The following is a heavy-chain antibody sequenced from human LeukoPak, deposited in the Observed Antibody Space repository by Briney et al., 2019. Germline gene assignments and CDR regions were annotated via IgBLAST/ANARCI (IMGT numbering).Heavy chain of an antibody. Sequence: GGSLRLSCAASGFTFSSYWMSWVRQAPGKGLEWVANIKQDGSEKYYVDSVKGRFTISRDNAKNSLYLQMNSLRAEDTAVYYCAKSFYYDILTCYFRGGDYWGQGTLVTVSS. CDR3: AKSFYYDILTCYFRGGDY. CDR2: IKQDGSEK. J-gene: IGHJ4*02. CDR1: GFTFSSYW. V-gene: IGHV3-7*01. D-gene: IGHD3-9*01.